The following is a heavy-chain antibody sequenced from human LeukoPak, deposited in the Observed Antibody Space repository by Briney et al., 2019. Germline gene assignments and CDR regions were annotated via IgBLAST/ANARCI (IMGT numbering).Heavy chain of an antibody. CDR2: ISSSSTYI. CDR1: GFTFSAYT. V-gene: IGHV3-21*01. D-gene: IGHD2-15*01. J-gene: IGHJ6*02. Sequence: GGSLRLSCVASGFTFSAYTMNWVREAPGKGLEWVSFISSSSTYIYYADSLKGRFTISRDNAKNSLYLQMNSLRAEDTAVYYCARGLYCSGGNCYSYYYYYGMDVWGQGTTVTVSS. CDR3: ARGLYCSGGNCYSYYYYYGMDV.